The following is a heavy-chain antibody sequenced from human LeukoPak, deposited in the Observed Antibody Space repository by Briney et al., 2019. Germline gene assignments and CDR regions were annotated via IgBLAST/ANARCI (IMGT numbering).Heavy chain of an antibody. J-gene: IGHJ4*02. CDR2: ISGSGAGT. V-gene: IGHV3-23*01. CDR3: ARVLGGYYDY. D-gene: IGHD3-16*01. CDR1: GFTFSSYA. Sequence: GGSLRLSCAASGFTFSSYAMSWVRQAPGKGLEWVSAISGSGAGTSYADSVKGRFTISRDNSKNTLSLQMNSLRAEDTAIYYCARVLGGYYDYWGQGTLVTVSS.